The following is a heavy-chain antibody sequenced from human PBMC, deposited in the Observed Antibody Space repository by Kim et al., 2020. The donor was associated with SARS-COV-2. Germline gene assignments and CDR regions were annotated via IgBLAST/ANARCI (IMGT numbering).Heavy chain of an antibody. Sequence: GGSLRLSCAASGFTFSSYGMHWVRQAPGKGLEWVAVISYDGSNKYYADSVKGRFTISRDNSKNTLYLQMNSLRAEDTAVYYCARDLGDQFLGELSTFDYWGQGTLVTVSS. V-gene: IGHV3-33*05. CDR1: GFTFSSYG. CDR3: ARDLGDQFLGELSTFDY. CDR2: ISYDGSNK. J-gene: IGHJ4*02. D-gene: IGHD3-16*02.